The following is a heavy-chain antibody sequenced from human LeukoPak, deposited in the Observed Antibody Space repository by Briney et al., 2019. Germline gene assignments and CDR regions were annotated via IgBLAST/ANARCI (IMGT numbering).Heavy chain of an antibody. CDR2: IYYSGST. D-gene: IGHD5-18*01. V-gene: IGHV4-39*07. Sequence: PSEILSLTCTVSGGSISSSSYYWGWIRQPPGKGLEWIGSIYYSGSTYCNPSLKSRVTISADTSKNQFSLKLSSVTAAGTAVYYCARVSSARSDTLDYWGQGTLVTVSS. CDR3: ARVSSARSDTLDY. CDR1: GGSISSSSYY. J-gene: IGHJ4*02.